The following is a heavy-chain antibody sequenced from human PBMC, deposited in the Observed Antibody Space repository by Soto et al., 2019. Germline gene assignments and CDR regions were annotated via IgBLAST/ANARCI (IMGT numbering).Heavy chain of an antibody. CDR1: GYTFTSYA. CDR2: INAANGDK. CDR3: GRSVVGATGEILYNAMDV. J-gene: IGHJ6*02. Sequence: QVQLVQSGAEVKKPGASVQVSCKASGYTFTSYALHWVRQARGERPEWMGWINAANGDKKYSKKFQGRVTITRDTSASTGYMGLSSLRSEDTAVYYCGRSVVGATGEILYNAMDVWGQGTTVTVSS. D-gene: IGHD1-26*01. V-gene: IGHV1-3*01.